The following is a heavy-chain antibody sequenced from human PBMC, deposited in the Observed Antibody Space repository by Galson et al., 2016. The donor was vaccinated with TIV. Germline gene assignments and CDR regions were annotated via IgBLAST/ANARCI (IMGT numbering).Heavy chain of an antibody. Sequence: LSLTCAVSDGSINSDIYYWAWIRQAPGKGQEWVGSFWHSWAMYQNPPLRSRLTMSVDTSKKEFSLKLSAVTAADTGVYYCALRRTDGFDPEPYYYGLDVWGQGTTVTVSS. J-gene: IGHJ6*02. CDR2: FWHSWAM. V-gene: IGHV4-39*01. CDR3: ALRRTDGFDPEPYYYGLDV. D-gene: IGHD1-14*01. CDR1: DGSINSDIYY.